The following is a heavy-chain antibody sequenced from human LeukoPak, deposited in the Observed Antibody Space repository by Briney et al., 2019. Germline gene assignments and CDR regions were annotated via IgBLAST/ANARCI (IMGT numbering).Heavy chain of an antibody. V-gene: IGHV1-69*01. CDR3: ARDKIGIDSSGWNWFDP. CDR1: GGAFSSYA. J-gene: IGHJ5*02. CDR2: IIPIFGTA. Sequence: ASVKVSCKASGGAFSSYAISWVRQAPGQGLEWMGGIIPIFGTANYAQKFQGRVTITADESTSTAYMELSSLRSEDTAVYYCARDKIGIDSSGWNWFDPWGQGTLVTVSS. D-gene: IGHD6-19*01.